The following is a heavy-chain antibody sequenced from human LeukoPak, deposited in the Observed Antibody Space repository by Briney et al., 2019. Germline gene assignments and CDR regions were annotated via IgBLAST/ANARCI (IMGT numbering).Heavy chain of an antibody. CDR3: ARVGEQWLVFFDY. CDR2: TYYRSKWYN. Sequence: SQTLSLTCAISGDSVSSNSAAWHWIRQSPSRGLEWLGRTYYRSKWYNDYAVSVKSRITINPATSKNQFSLQLNSVTPEDTAVYYCARVGEQWLVFFDYWGEGTLVTVSS. V-gene: IGHV6-1*01. CDR1: GDSVSSNSAA. D-gene: IGHD6-19*01. J-gene: IGHJ4*02.